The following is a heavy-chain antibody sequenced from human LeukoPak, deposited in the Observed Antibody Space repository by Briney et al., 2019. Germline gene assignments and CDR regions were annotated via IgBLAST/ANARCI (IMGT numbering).Heavy chain of an antibody. CDR1: GFTFSNYG. D-gene: IGHD1-14*01. CDR2: ISYDGSKE. J-gene: IGHJ4*02. CDR3: AKDSSLSLISGYYFDY. V-gene: IGHV3-30*18. Sequence: PGGSLRLSCAASGFTFSNYGMHWVRQAPGKGLEWVAVISYDGSKENYAHSVKGRFTISRDNSKNTLYLQMNSLRAEDTAVYYCAKDSSLSLISGYYFDYWGQGTLVTVSS.